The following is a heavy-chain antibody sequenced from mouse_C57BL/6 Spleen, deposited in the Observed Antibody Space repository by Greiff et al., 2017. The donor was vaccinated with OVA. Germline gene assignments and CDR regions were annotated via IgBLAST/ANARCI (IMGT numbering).Heavy chain of an antibody. D-gene: IGHD2-1*01. J-gene: IGHJ4*01. CDR1: GYTFTSYW. V-gene: IGHV1-50*01. CDR2: IDPSDSYP. CDR3: AIRDGNLYYAMDY. Sequence: QVQLKQPGAELVKPGASVKLSCKASGYTFTSYWMQWVKQRPGQGLEWIGEIDPSDSYPNYNQQFKGKATLTVDTSSSTAYMQLSSLTSEDSAVYYCAIRDGNLYYAMDYWGQGTSVTVSS.